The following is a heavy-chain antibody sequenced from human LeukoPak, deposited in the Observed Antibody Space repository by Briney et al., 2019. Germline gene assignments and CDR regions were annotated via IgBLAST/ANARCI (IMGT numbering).Heavy chain of an antibody. CDR3: ARRSCSSTRCYVDY. CDR2: LYSGGDT. Sequence: GGSLRLTCAASGFIVSSTYMSWVRQAPGKGLEWVSVLYSGGDTYYADSVKGRFTISSDNSKNTLYLQMNGLRAEDTAVYYCARRSCSSTRCYVDYWGQGTLVTVSS. V-gene: IGHV3-66*04. J-gene: IGHJ4*02. D-gene: IGHD2-2*01. CDR1: GFIVSSTY.